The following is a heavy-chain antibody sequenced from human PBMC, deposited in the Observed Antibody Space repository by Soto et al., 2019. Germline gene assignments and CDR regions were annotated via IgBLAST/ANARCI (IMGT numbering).Heavy chain of an antibody. D-gene: IGHD2-15*01. CDR2: INAGNGNT. CDR1: GYTFTSYA. Sequence: GASVKVSCKASGYTFTSYAMHRVRQAPGQRLEWMGWINAGNGNTKYSQKFQGRVTITRDTSASTAYMELSSLRSEDTAVYYCARDLSEDIVVVVAATTFDYWGQGTLVTVSS. CDR3: ARDLSEDIVVVVAATTFDY. V-gene: IGHV1-3*01. J-gene: IGHJ4*02.